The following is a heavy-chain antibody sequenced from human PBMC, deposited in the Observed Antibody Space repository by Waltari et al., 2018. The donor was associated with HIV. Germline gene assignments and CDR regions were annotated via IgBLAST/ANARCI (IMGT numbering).Heavy chain of an antibody. J-gene: IGHJ6*02. V-gene: IGHV4-34*01. D-gene: IGHD6-19*01. CDR1: GGSFSGYY. CDR3: ARHFEYSTGWGSVYYGMDV. CDR2: IDRGGSP. Sequence: QVRLQQWGAGLLKPSETLSLTCAMYGGSFSGYYYWTWIRQPPGKGREWIGEIDRGGSPNYRPSLKSRATISRDTSKNQFSLKLTSVTAADTAVYYCARHFEYSTGWGSVYYGMDVWGQGTTVFVSS.